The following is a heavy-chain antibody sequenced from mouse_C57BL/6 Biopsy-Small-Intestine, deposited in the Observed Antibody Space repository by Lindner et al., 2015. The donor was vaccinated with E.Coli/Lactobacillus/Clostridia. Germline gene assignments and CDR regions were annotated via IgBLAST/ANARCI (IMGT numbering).Heavy chain of an antibody. CDR1: GYTFTSYG. Sequence: VQLQESGPELVKPGASVKLSCKASGYTFTSYGISWVKQRTGQGLEWIGEIYPRSGNTYYNEKFKGKATLTADKSSSTAYMELRSLTSEDSAVYFCARSMVTTNFDYWGQGTTLTVSS. J-gene: IGHJ2*01. V-gene: IGHV1-81*01. CDR2: IYPRSGNT. CDR3: ARSMVTTNFDY. D-gene: IGHD2-2*01.